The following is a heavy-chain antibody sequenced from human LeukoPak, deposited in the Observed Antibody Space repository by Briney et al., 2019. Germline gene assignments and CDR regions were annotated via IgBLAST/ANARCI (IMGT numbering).Heavy chain of an antibody. Sequence: ASVKVSCKASGGTFSSYAISWVRQAPGQGLEWMGRIIPILGIANYAQKFQGRVTITADKSTSTAYMELSSLRSEDTAAYYCARDVWMGEMATIHHYYYGMDVWGQGTTVTVSS. CDR1: GGTFSSYA. V-gene: IGHV1-69*04. D-gene: IGHD5-24*01. J-gene: IGHJ6*02. CDR2: IIPILGIA. CDR3: ARDVWMGEMATIHHYYYGMDV.